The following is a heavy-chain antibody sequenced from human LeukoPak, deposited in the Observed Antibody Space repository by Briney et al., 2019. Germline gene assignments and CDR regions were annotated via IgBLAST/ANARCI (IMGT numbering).Heavy chain of an antibody. CDR3: ARGRLAYFSFDY. Sequence: GGSLRLSCAASGFTFSSYAMHWVRQPPGKALEWVAGISYDGSNTYYADSVKGRFTISRDNSKNTLYLQMNSLRAEDTAVYYCARGRLAYFSFDYWGQGTLVTVSS. J-gene: IGHJ4*02. CDR1: GFTFSSYA. CDR2: ISYDGSNT. V-gene: IGHV3-30*14. D-gene: IGHD2-21*01.